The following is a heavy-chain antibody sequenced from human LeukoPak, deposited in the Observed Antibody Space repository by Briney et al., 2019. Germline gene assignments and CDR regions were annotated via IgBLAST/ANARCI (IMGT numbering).Heavy chain of an antibody. CDR2: IYYSGIT. V-gene: IGHV4-39*01. D-gene: IGHD1-14*01. J-gene: IGHJ2*01. CDR1: GGSISTSSYY. CDR3: AGQPPGRCYFDL. Sequence: SETLSLTCTVSGGSISTSSYYWGWIRQPPGKGLEWIGCIYYSGITYYNPSLKSRVTISVDTSKNQFSLKLSSVTVADTALYYCAGQPPGRCYFDLWGRETL.